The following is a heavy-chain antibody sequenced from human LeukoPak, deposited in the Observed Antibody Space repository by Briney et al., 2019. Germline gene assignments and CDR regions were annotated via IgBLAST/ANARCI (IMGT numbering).Heavy chain of an antibody. V-gene: IGHV3-73*01. CDR3: TRLEWELLGDY. CDR1: GFTYSGSA. Sequence: GGSLRLSCAASGFTYSGSAMHWVRQASGKGLEWVGRIRSKANSYATAYAASVKGRFTISRDDSKNTAYLQMNSLKTEDTAVYYCTRLEWELLGDYWGQGTLVTVSS. J-gene: IGHJ4*02. D-gene: IGHD1-26*01. CDR2: IRSKANSYAT.